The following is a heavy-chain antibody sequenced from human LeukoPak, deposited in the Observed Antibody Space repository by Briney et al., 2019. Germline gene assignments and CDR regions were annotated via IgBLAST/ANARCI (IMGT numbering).Heavy chain of an antibody. Sequence: GSLXLXCAASGFTFSSYEMNWVRQAPGKGLEWVSYISSSSSTINYADSVKGRFTISRDNAKNSLYLQMNSLRAEDTAVYYCARGSAWSFDYWGQGTLVTVSS. CDR3: ARGSAWSFDY. CDR2: ISSSSSTI. D-gene: IGHD6-19*01. V-gene: IGHV3-48*03. CDR1: GFTFSSYE. J-gene: IGHJ4*02.